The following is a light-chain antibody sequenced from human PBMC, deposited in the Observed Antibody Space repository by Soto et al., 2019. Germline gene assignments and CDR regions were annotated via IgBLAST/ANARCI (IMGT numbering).Light chain of an antibody. V-gene: IGKV3-11*01. CDR1: QSVSSY. J-gene: IGKJ1*01. CDR2: DAS. CDR3: QQRSNSPRT. Sequence: EIVLTQSPATLSLSPGDRATITCRASQSVSSYLAWYQQKPGQAPRLLIYDASTWASGIPARFSGSGSGTDFTLTISSLEPEDFAVYYCQQRSNSPRTFGQGTKVEIK.